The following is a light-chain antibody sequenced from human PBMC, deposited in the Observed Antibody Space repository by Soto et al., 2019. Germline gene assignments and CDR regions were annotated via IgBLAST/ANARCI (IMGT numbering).Light chain of an antibody. CDR3: QHYGNSPPSVT. CDR1: QSVSSY. J-gene: IGKJ3*01. Sequence: EIVLTQSPATLSLSPGERATLSCRASQSVSSYLAWYQQKPGQAPRLLIYGASSRATGIPDRFSGSGSGTDFTLTISRLEPEDFAVYYCQHYGNSPPSVTFGPGTKVDTK. V-gene: IGKV3-20*01. CDR2: GAS.